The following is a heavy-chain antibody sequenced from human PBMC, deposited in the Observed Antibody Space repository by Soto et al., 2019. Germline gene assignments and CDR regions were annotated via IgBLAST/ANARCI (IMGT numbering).Heavy chain of an antibody. V-gene: IGHV1-3*01. CDR2: INGGDGKI. Sequence: ASVKVSCKASGYTFTVHAIHWVRQAPGQRLGWMGWINGGDGKIEYSQSFQGRVTLTRDTSTTTVYMELKTLTSEDTAVYYCARERSWPHYDILTGYYKEDAFDIWGQGTMVTVSS. CDR1: GYTFTVHA. D-gene: IGHD3-9*01. CDR3: ARERSWPHYDILTGYYKEDAFDI. J-gene: IGHJ3*02.